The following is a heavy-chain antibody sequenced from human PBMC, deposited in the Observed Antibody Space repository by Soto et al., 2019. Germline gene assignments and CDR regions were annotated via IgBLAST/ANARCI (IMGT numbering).Heavy chain of an antibody. V-gene: IGHV1-24*01. CDR3: ATDSRWELPMDY. D-gene: IGHD1-26*01. CDR1: GYTLTELS. CDR2: FDPEDGET. J-gene: IGHJ4*02. Sequence: ASVKVSCKVSGYTLTELSMHWVRQAPGKGLEWMGGFDPEDGETIYAQKFQGRVTLTGDTSTDTAYMELSSLRSEDTAVYYCATDSRWELPMDYWGQGTLVTVSS.